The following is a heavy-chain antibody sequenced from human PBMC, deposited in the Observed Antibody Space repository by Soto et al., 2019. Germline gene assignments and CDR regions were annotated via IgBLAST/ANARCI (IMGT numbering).Heavy chain of an antibody. V-gene: IGHV1-58*01. CDR2: IVVGSGNT. Sequence: GASVKVSCKASGFTFTSSAVQWVRQARGQRLEWIGWIVVGSGNTNYAQKLQGRVTMTTDTSTSTAYMELRSLRSDDTAVYYCARDLEIFGVVITTVNYMDVWGKGTTVTVSS. D-gene: IGHD3-3*01. J-gene: IGHJ6*03. CDR3: ARDLEIFGVVITTVNYMDV. CDR1: GFTFTSSA.